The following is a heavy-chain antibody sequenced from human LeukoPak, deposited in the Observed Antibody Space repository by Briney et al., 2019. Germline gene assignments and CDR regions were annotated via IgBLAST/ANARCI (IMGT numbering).Heavy chain of an antibody. J-gene: IGHJ6*03. D-gene: IGHD3-22*01. Sequence: SETLSLTCTVSGGSITSRNYYWGWIRQPPGKGLEWIGSIFYSGSIYYNRSLKTRLTISVDTSRNLFSLKLTSVTAADTAVYYCATLLLYSYHMDVWGKGTTVTVSS. V-gene: IGHV4-39*01. CDR2: IFYSGSI. CDR3: ATLLLYSYHMDV. CDR1: GGSITSRNYY.